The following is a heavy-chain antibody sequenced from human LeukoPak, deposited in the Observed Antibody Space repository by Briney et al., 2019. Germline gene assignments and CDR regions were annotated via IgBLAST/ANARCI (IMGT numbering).Heavy chain of an antibody. CDR2: ISSSSSYI. CDR1: GFTFSSYS. V-gene: IGHV3-21*01. J-gene: IGHJ4*02. CDR3: ARDQGYCSTTSCYEFDY. Sequence: GGSLRLSCAASGFTFSSYSMNWVRQAPGKGLEWVSSISSSSSYIYYADSVKGRFTISRDNAKNSLYLQMNSLRAEDTAVYYCARDQGYCSTTSCYEFDYWGQGTLVTVSS. D-gene: IGHD2-2*01.